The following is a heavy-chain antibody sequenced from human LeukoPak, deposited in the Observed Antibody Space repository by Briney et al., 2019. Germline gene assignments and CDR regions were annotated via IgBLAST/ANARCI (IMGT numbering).Heavy chain of an antibody. Sequence: AGGSLRLSCAASGFTFSSYWMQWVRQAPGKGLVWVSRLNGDGTTTTYADSMKGRFCISRDNAKNTLYLQMNSLRAEDTAVYYCAILVSSRYTRDSFDIWGQGTMVTVSS. V-gene: IGHV3-74*01. CDR1: GFTFSSYW. CDR2: LNGDGTTT. CDR3: AILVSSRYTRDSFDI. D-gene: IGHD6-13*01. J-gene: IGHJ3*02.